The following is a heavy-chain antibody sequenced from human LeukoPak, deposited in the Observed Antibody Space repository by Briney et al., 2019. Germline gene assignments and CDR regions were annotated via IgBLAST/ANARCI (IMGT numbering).Heavy chain of an antibody. CDR2: IKQDGGEK. CDR3: ARDRGGITGTNLWAY. D-gene: IGHD1-7*01. CDR1: GFTFSSYW. J-gene: IGHJ4*02. Sequence: PGGSLRLSCAASGFTFSSYWMSWVRQAPGKGLGWVANIKQDGGEKYYVDSVKGRFTISRDNAKNSLYLQMNSLRAEDTAVYYCARDRGGITGTNLWAYWGQGTLVTVSS. V-gene: IGHV3-7*01.